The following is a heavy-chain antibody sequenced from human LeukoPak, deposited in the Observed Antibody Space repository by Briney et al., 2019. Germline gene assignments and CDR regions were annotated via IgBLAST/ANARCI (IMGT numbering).Heavy chain of an antibody. CDR2: LYHTGSA. J-gene: IGHJ4*02. V-gene: IGHV4-39*02. D-gene: IGHD3-16*02. Sequence: SETLSLTCTVSGGSISSNNYYWGWIRQPPGKGLEWIGSLYHTGSAYYNPSLKSRVTISMDVSKNHFSLKLSSVTAADTAVYYCARTYDYVWGSYRSHSFDSWGQGTLVTVSS. CDR3: ARTYDYVWGSYRSHSFDS. CDR1: GGSISSNNYY.